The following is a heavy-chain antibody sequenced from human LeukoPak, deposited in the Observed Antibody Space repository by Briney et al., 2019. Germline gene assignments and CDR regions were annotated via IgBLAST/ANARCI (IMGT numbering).Heavy chain of an antibody. Sequence: SETLSLTCTVPGDSISRYDWSSIRQPPGKGLERLGYTFYSGSTNYNPSLKSRVTISVDTSKNQFSLKLSSVTAADTAVYYCARGPVGGTTYNDGDAFDIWGQGTMVTVSS. CDR1: GDSISRYD. V-gene: IGHV4-59*01. CDR3: ARGPVGGTTYNDGDAFDI. J-gene: IGHJ3*02. CDR2: TFYSGST. D-gene: IGHD1-7*01.